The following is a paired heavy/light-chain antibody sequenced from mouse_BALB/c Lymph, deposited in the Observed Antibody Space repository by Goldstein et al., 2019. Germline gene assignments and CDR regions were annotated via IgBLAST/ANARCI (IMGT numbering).Light chain of an antibody. Sequence: QIVLTQSPAIMSASPGEKVTMTCSASSSVSYMHWYQRKSGTSPKRWIYDTSKLASGVPARFSGSGSGTSYSLTISSMEAEDAATYYCQQWSSNPPLTFGAGTKLELK. CDR1: SSVSY. V-gene: IGKV4-59*01. CDR2: DTS. J-gene: IGKJ5*01. CDR3: QQWSSNPPLT.
Heavy chain of an antibody. CDR3: AREEYGLRAWFAY. Sequence: DVQLQESGPGLVKPSQSLSLTCTVTGYSITSDYAWNWIRQFPGNKLEWMGYISYSGNTSYNPSLKSRISITRDTSKNQFFLQLNSVTTEDTATYYCAREEYGLRAWFAYWGQGTLVTVSA. CDR1: GYSITSDYA. D-gene: IGHD2-10*02. J-gene: IGHJ3*01. CDR2: ISYSGNT. V-gene: IGHV3-2*02.